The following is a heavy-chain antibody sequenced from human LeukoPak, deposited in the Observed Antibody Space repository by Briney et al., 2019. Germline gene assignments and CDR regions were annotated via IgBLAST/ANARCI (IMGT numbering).Heavy chain of an antibody. D-gene: IGHD2-21*01. CDR2: IYSDGNT. CDR1: RFTVSSNH. V-gene: IGHV3-53*01. Sequence: GGSLRLSCAASRFTVSSNHMSWIRQAPGKGLEWVSVIYSDGNTHYADSVKGRFTSSRDNSKNTLFLQMNSLRAEDTAVYYCARGGPSASAPYYWGQGTLVTVSS. CDR3: ARGGPSASAPYY. J-gene: IGHJ4*02.